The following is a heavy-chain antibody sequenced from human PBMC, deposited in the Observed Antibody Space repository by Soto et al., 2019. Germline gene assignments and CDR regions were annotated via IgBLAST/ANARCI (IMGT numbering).Heavy chain of an antibody. D-gene: IGHD3-10*01. J-gene: IGHJ6*02. CDR2: ISAYNGNT. V-gene: IGHV1-18*01. CDR1: GYTFTSYG. Sequence: QVQLVQSGAEVKKPGASVKVSCKASGYTFTSYGISWVRQAPGQGLEWMGWISAYNGNTNYAQKLQGRVTMTTDTSTSTADMELRSLRSDDTAVYYCASGSGSPFYYYYGMDVWGQGTTVTVSS. CDR3: ASGSGSPFYYYYGMDV.